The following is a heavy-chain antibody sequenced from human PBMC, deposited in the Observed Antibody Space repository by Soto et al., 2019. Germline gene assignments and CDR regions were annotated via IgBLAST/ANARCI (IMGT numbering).Heavy chain of an antibody. Sequence: QVQLVQSGAEVKKPGSSVKVSCKASGGTFSSYTISWVRQAPGQGLEWMGRIIPILGIANYAQKFQGRVTITADKSTSTAYMELSSRRSEDTAVYYCIIQLWLLGYFDLWGRGTLVTGSS. CDR3: IIQLWLLGYFDL. CDR1: GGTFSSYT. CDR2: IIPILGIA. J-gene: IGHJ2*01. D-gene: IGHD5-18*01. V-gene: IGHV1-69*02.